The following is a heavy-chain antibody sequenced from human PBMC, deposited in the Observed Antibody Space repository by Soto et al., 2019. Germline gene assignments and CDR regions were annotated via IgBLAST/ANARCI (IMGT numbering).Heavy chain of an antibody. D-gene: IGHD3-10*01. Sequence: SETLSLTCAVYGGSLSGYYWSWIRQPPGKGLEWIGEINHSASTNYNPSLKSRVTISVDTSKNQFSLKLSSVTAADTAVYYCARGGYYGSGSYYSAYYYYGMDVWGQGTTVTVSS. J-gene: IGHJ6*02. CDR2: INHSAST. CDR3: ARGGYYGSGSYYSAYYYYGMDV. CDR1: GGSLSGYY. V-gene: IGHV4-34*01.